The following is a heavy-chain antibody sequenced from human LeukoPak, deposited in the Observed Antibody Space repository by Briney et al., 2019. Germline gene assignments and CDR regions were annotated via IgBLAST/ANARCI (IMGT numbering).Heavy chain of an antibody. D-gene: IGHD2-2*01. V-gene: IGHV4-34*01. CDR3: ARASPSVVVPAATDY. Sequence: PSETLSLTCAVYGGSFSGYYWSWIRQPPGKGLEWFGEINHSGSTNYNPSLKSRVTISVDTSKNQFSLKLSSVTAADTAVYYCARASPSVVVPAATDYWGQGTLVTVSS. J-gene: IGHJ4*02. CDR1: GGSFSGYY. CDR2: INHSGST.